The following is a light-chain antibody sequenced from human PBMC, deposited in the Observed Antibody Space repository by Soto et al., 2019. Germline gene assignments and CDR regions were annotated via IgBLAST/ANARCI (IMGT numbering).Light chain of an antibody. CDR1: QSISSY. V-gene: IGKV1-17*01. CDR2: AAS. CDR3: LQHDSYTWT. J-gene: IGKJ1*01. Sequence: DIQMTQSPSSLSASVGDRVTITCRASQSISSYLNWYPRTRGKAPKIXIYAASSLQSGVPSRFIGSGAGTACTRTISSLQPEDVETDYCLQHDSYTWTFGQGTKVDIK.